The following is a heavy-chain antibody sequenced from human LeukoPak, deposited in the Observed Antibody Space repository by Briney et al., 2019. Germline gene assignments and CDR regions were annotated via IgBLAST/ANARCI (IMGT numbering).Heavy chain of an antibody. Sequence: GGSLRLSCAASGFTFSSYAMSWVRQAPGKGLEWVSAISGSGGSTYYADSVKGRFTISRDNSKNTLYLQMNSLRAEDTAVYYCAKNGLYYYDSSGYLPGHFDYWGQGTLVTVPS. CDR1: GFTFSSYA. J-gene: IGHJ4*02. CDR3: AKNGLYYYDSSGYLPGHFDY. V-gene: IGHV3-23*01. D-gene: IGHD3-22*01. CDR2: ISGSGGST.